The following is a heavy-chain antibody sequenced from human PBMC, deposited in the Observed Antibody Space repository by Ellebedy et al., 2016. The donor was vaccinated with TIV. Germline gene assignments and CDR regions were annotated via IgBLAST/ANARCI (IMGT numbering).Heavy chain of an antibody. Sequence: GGSLRLSCAASGFTFSSYWMHWVRQAPGKGLVWVSRINSDGSSTSYADSVKGRFTISRDNAQNTLYLQMNSLGAEETALYYCSRGDRAGTTRLVDYWGQGTLVTVSS. D-gene: IGHD1-7*01. V-gene: IGHV3-74*01. J-gene: IGHJ4*02. CDR2: INSDGSST. CDR3: SRGDRAGTTRLVDY. CDR1: GFTFSSYW.